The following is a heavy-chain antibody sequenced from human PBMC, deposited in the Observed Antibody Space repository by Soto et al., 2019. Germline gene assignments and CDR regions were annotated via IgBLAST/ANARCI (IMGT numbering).Heavy chain of an antibody. D-gene: IGHD1-26*01. CDR3: ARHHVRGRTIAGAAEF. CDR2: INYSGNT. Sequence: QVQLQQWGAGLLKPSETLSLTCAVYGGSLSGYYWSWIRQPPGKALEWIGEINYSGNTNYNPSLKSRVNISVDTSKNLLFLNLSSVTAADTAMYYCARHHVRGRTIAGAAEFWGQGTLVTVSS. J-gene: IGHJ4*02. CDR1: GGSLSGYY. V-gene: IGHV4-34*01.